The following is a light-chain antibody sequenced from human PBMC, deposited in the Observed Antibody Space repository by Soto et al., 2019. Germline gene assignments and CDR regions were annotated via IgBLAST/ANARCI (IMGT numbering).Light chain of an antibody. J-gene: IGKJ2*01. CDR1: ESVSSNF. Sequence: EIVLTQSPGTLSLSPGERVTLSCRASESVSSNFLAWYQQKPGQAPRLLIYGASSRAAGIPDMFSGSGSGTDFTLTINRVEPEDFALYYCHQYGSPDTFGQGTKLEIK. CDR3: HQYGSPDT. V-gene: IGKV3-20*01. CDR2: GAS.